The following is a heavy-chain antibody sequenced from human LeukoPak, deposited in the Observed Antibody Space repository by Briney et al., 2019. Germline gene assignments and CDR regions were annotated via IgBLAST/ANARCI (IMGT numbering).Heavy chain of an antibody. J-gene: IGHJ3*02. CDR1: GGSFSGYY. Sequence: SETLSLTCAVYGGSFSGYYWSWIRQPPGKGLEWIGSIYYSGSTYYNPSLKSRVTISVDTSKNQFSLKLSSVTAADTAVCYCARAESYYYDSSVTRAFDIWGQGTMVTVSS. V-gene: IGHV4-34*01. D-gene: IGHD3-22*01. CDR3: ARAESYYYDSSVTRAFDI. CDR2: IYYSGST.